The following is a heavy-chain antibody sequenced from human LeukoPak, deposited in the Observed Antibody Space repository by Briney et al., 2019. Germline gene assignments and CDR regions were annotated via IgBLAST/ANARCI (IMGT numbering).Heavy chain of an antibody. V-gene: IGHV4-59*08. J-gene: IGHJ3*02. Sequence: PSETLSLTYTVSGGSISCCHWSCVRQPPGKGLEWIGYIYYTGSTNCNPSLKSRVTISIGTSKNQFSLKLSSVTAADTAVYYCARHGQNHGFDIWGQGTMVTVSS. CDR2: IYYTGST. CDR1: GGSISCCH. CDR3: ARHGQNHGFDI.